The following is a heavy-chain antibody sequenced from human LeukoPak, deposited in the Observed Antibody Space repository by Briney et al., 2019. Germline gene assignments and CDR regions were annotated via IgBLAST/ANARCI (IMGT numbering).Heavy chain of an antibody. D-gene: IGHD3-22*01. CDR2: IYTSGST. CDR3: AREITTMIVVITHYYYYYYMDV. CDR1: GGSISSGSYY. Sequence: SETLSLTCTVSGGSISSGSYYWSWIRQPAGKGLDGIGRIYTSGSTNYNPSLKSRVTISVDTSKNQFSLKLSSVTAADTAVYYCAREITTMIVVITHYYYYYYMDVWGKGTTVTVSS. V-gene: IGHV4-61*02. J-gene: IGHJ6*03.